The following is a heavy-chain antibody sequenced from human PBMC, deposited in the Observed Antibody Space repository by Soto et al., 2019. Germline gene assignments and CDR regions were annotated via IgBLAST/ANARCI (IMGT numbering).Heavy chain of an antibody. Sequence: EVQLLESGGGLVQPGGSLRLSCAPSGFTFSINALSWVRQAPGKGLEWVSAISANGQGIYYADSVRGRFSISRDNSRNTVFLHMDSLRAEDTAVYYCAKDRDYPRDQFHYWGQGTLVTVSS. CDR1: GFTFSINA. V-gene: IGHV3-23*01. J-gene: IGHJ4*02. CDR3: AKDRDYPRDQFHY. CDR2: ISANGQGI. D-gene: IGHD2-2*01.